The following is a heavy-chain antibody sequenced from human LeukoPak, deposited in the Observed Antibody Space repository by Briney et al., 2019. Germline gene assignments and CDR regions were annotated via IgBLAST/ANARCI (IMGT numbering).Heavy chain of an antibody. Sequence: SETLSLTCTVSGGSISSYYWSWIRQPPGKGLERIGYIYYSGSTNYNPSLKSRVTISVDTSKNQFSLKLSSVAAADTAVYYCARAQASYCGGDCPFYYWGQGTLVTVSS. V-gene: IGHV4-59*01. CDR2: IYYSGST. D-gene: IGHD2-21*01. CDR1: GGSISSYY. J-gene: IGHJ4*02. CDR3: ARAQASYCGGDCPFYY.